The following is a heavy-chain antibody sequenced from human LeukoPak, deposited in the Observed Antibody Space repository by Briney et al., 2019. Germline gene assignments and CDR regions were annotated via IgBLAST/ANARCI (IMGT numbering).Heavy chain of an antibody. D-gene: IGHD1-26*01. V-gene: IGHV4-30-2*01. CDR2: IYHSGST. CDR1: GGSISSGGYS. CDR3: ARRSPYYYGMDV. Sequence: PSETLSLTCAVSGGSISSGGYSWSWIRQPPGKGLEWIGYIYHSGSTYYNPSLKSRVTISVDRPKNQFSLKLSSVTAADTAVYYCARRSPYYYGMDVWGQGTTVTVSS. J-gene: IGHJ6*02.